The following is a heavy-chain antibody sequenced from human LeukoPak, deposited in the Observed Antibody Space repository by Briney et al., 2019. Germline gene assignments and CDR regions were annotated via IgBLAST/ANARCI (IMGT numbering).Heavy chain of an antibody. CDR1: GDSIISDDYY. D-gene: IGHD3-16*01. CDR2: IYYSGST. V-gene: IGHV4-61*08. CDR3: ARGWGIGYNWFDP. J-gene: IGHJ5*02. Sequence: SETLSLTCTVSGDSIISDDYYWSWIRQPPGKGLEWIGYIYYSGSTNYNPSLKSRVTISVDTSKNQFSLKLSSVTAADTAVYYCARGWGIGYNWFDPWGQGTLVTVSS.